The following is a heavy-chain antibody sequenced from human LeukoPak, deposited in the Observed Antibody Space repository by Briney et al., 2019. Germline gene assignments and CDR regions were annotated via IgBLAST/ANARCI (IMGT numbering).Heavy chain of an antibody. J-gene: IGHJ4*02. Sequence: GESLKISCKGSGYSFTSYWIGWVRQMPGKGLEWMGIIYPGDSDTRYSPSFQGQVTISADKSISTAYLQWSSLKASDTAMYYCARGLGSSYYDILTGYSGFDYWGQETLVTVSS. D-gene: IGHD3-9*01. CDR1: GYSFTSYW. V-gene: IGHV5-51*01. CDR2: IYPGDSDT. CDR3: ARGLGSSYYDILTGYSGFDY.